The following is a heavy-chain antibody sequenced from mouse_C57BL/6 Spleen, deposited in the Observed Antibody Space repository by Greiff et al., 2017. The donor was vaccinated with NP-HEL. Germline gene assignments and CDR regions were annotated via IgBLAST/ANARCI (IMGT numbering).Heavy chain of an antibody. CDR1: GYAFSSSW. Sequence: QVQLKESGPELVKPGASVKISCKASGYAFSSSWMNWVKQRPGKGLEWIGRIYPGDGDTNYNGKFKGKATLTADKSSSTAYMQLSSLTSEDSAVYFCAMGSNPFFDYWGQGTTLTVSS. J-gene: IGHJ2*01. CDR3: AMGSNPFFDY. D-gene: IGHD2-5*01. CDR2: IYPGDGDT. V-gene: IGHV1-82*01.